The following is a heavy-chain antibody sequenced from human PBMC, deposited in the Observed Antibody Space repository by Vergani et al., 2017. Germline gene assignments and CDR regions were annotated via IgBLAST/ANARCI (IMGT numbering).Heavy chain of an antibody. Sequence: QVQLVESGGGLVKPGGSLRLSCAASGFTFSDYYMSWIRQAPGQGLEWVSYISSSGSIIYYADSVKGRFTISRDNAKNSRYLQMNSLRAEDTAVYYCARDRGGIAAASRWFDPWGQGTLVTVSS. CDR2: ISSSGSII. V-gene: IGHV3-11*01. D-gene: IGHD6-13*01. CDR3: ARDRGGIAAASRWFDP. J-gene: IGHJ5*02. CDR1: GFTFSDYY.